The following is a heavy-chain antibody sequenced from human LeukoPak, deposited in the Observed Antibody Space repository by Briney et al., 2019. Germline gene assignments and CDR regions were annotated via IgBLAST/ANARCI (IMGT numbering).Heavy chain of an antibody. CDR1: GFTFTDYY. CDR3: ARAQYYFDS. Sequence: KPGGSLRLSCVASGFTFTDYYMSWIRQAPGKGLEWLSYITSTSSYTNYADSVKGRFTISRDNAKKLVFLQTNSLRVEDTAVYYCARAQYYFDSWGQGALVTVSS. CDR2: ITSTSSYT. V-gene: IGHV3-11*06. J-gene: IGHJ4*02.